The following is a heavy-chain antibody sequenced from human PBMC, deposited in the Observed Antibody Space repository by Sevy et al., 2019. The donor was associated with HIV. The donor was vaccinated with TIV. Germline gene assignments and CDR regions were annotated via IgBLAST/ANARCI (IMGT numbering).Heavy chain of an antibody. CDR2: ISGYNANT. J-gene: IGHJ6*02. CDR1: GYTFTSYG. CDR3: ARDRNNYESSGYPKGMDV. Sequence: ASVKVSCKASGYTFTSYGISWVRQAPGQGLEWMGWISGYNANTNYAQKVQGRVTMTTDTSTSTAYMELKSLRSDDTAVYYGARDRNNYESSGYPKGMDVWGQGTTVTVSS. D-gene: IGHD3-22*01. V-gene: IGHV1-18*01.